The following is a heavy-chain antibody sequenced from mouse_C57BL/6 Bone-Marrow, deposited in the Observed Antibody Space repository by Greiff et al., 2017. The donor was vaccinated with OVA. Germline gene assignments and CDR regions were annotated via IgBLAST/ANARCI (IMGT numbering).Heavy chain of an antibody. CDR1: GFTFSDAW. D-gene: IGHD1-1*01. CDR3: TRATVVAPHWYFDV. CDR2: IRNKANNHAT. Sequence: DVKLVESGGGLVQPGGSMKLSCAASGFTFSDAWMDWVRQSPEKGLEWVAEIRNKANNHATYYAESVKGRFTISRDDSKSSVYLQMNSLRAEDTGIYYCTRATVVAPHWYFDVWGTGTTVTVSS. V-gene: IGHV6-6*01. J-gene: IGHJ1*03.